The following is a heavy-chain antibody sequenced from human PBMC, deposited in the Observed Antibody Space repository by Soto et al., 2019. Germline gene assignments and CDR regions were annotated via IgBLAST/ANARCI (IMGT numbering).Heavy chain of an antibody. V-gene: IGHV3-30*04. D-gene: IGHD2-21*02. CDR1: GFSFSTYS. CDR3: ARDLGAYCSGDCPTHQH. J-gene: IGHJ1*01. CDR2: ILYDESIK. Sequence: QVQLVESGGGVVQPGRSLRLYCAASGFSFSTYSMHWVRQAPGKGLEWVAVILYDESIKYYVDSVKGRITISRDNSKNTLYLQMNSLRAEDTAVYSCARDLGAYCSGDCPTHQHWGQGTLVTVSS.